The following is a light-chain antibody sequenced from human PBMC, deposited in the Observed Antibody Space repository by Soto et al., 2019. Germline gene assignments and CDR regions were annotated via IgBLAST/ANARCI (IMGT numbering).Light chain of an antibody. CDR3: SSYTSSSTLV. J-gene: IGLJ1*01. CDR1: SSDVGKYDY. V-gene: IGLV2-14*01. Sequence: QSVLTQPPSASGSPGQSVTISCTGTSSDVGKYDYVSWFQHHPGKAPKLMIYEVSNRPSGVSNRFSGSKSGNTASLTISGLQAEDEADYYCSSYTSSSTLVFGTGTKVTVL. CDR2: EVS.